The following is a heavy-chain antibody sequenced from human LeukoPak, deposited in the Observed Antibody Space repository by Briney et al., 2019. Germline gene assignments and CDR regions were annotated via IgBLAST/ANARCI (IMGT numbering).Heavy chain of an antibody. Sequence: GASVKVSCKASGYTFTGYYMHWVRQAPGQGLEWMGGINPNSGGTNYAHKFPGRVTMTRDTSISTAYMELSRLRSDDTAVYYCARGTLGTMFGYWGQGTLVTVSS. CDR1: GYTFTGYY. CDR3: ARGTLGTMFGY. V-gene: IGHV1-2*02. J-gene: IGHJ4*02. CDR2: INPNSGGT. D-gene: IGHD3-10*02.